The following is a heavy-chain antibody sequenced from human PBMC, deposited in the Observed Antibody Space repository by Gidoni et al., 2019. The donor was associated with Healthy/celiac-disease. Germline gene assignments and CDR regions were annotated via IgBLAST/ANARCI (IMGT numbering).Heavy chain of an antibody. Sequence: QVQLQESGPGLVKPSQTLSLTCTVSGGSISSGASYWSWIRQPPGKCLEWIWYIYYSGSTYYNPSLKSRVTISVDTSKNQFSLKLSSVTAADTAVYYCARGGIRSYGDYEVYNWFDPWGQGTLVTVSS. V-gene: IGHV4-30-4*01. CDR2: IYYSGST. J-gene: IGHJ5*02. CDR1: GGSISSGASY. CDR3: ARGGIRSYGDYEVYNWFDP. D-gene: IGHD4-17*01.